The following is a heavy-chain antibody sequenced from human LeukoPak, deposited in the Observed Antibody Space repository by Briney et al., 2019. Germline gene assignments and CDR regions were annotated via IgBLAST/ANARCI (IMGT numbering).Heavy chain of an antibody. J-gene: IGHJ4*02. CDR1: GGTFSSYA. D-gene: IGHD2-21*01. CDR3: ATGDRGIATSFDY. CDR2: IIPILGIA. V-gene: IGHV1-69*04. Sequence: SVKVSCKASGGTFSSYAISWVRQSPGQGLEWMGRIIPILGIANYAQKFQGRVTITADKSTSTAYMELSSLGSEDTAVYYCATGDRGIATSFDYWGQGTLVTVSS.